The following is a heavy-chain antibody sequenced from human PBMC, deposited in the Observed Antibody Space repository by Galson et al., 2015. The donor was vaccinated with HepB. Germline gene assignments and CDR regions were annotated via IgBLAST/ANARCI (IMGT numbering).Heavy chain of an antibody. CDR1: GFTFGDYA. CDR3: TTGYY. V-gene: IGHV3-49*04. Sequence: SLRLSCAASGFTFGDYAMSWVRQAPGKGLEWVGFIRSKAYGGTTEYAASVKGRFTISRDDSKSIAYLQMNSLKTEDTAVYYCTTGYYWGQGTLVTVSS. J-gene: IGHJ4*02. CDR2: IRSKAYGGTT. D-gene: IGHD1-14*01.